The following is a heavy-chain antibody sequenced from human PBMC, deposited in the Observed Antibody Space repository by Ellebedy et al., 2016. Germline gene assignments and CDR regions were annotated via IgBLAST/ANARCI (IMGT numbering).Heavy chain of an antibody. Sequence: GESLKISCAASGFTFSIYWMSWVRQAPGKGLEWVANIKKDGSEKYYADSLEGRFTISRDTAKNSLSLQMNSLRAEDTAVYYCARAGGSGWSFDFWGQGTLVTVSS. V-gene: IGHV3-7*01. CDR3: ARAGGSGWSFDF. D-gene: IGHD6-19*01. CDR1: GFTFSIYW. J-gene: IGHJ4*02. CDR2: IKKDGSEK.